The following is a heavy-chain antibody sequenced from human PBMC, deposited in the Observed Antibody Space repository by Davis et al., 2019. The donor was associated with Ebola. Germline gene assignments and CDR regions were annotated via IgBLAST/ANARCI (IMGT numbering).Heavy chain of an antibody. Sequence: GSLRLSCTVSGGSISSYYWSWIRQPPGKGLEWIGYIYYSGSTNYNPSLKSRVTISVDTSKNQFSLKLSSVTAADTAVYYCARHPLRNYYYYGMDVWGQGTTVTVSS. CDR2: IYYSGST. V-gene: IGHV4-59*08. CDR3: ARHPLRNYYYYGMDV. J-gene: IGHJ6*02. CDR1: GGSISSYY.